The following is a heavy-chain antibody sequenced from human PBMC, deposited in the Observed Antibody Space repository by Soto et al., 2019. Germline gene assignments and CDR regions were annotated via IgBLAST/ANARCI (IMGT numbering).Heavy chain of an antibody. CDR1: GGSFSGYY. D-gene: IGHD2-15*01. CDR2: INHSGST. V-gene: IGHV4-34*01. J-gene: IGHJ4*02. Sequence: SETLSLTCAVYGGSFSGYYWTWIRQSPEKGLEWIGEINHSGSTNQNPSLQSRVSISVDTSKNQFSLKLRSVTAADTAVYYCASGVSVMVAFERDEPDKYFFDSWSLGTQVTVSS. CDR3: ASGVSVMVAFERDEPDKYFFDS.